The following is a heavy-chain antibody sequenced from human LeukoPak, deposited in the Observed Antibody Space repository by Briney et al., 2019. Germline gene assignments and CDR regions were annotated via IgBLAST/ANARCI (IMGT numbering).Heavy chain of an antibody. V-gene: IGHV3-21*01. J-gene: IGHJ4*02. CDR3: ARDHVGEMATADY. CDR2: ISSSSSYI. D-gene: IGHD5-24*01. CDR1: GFTFSSYA. Sequence: GGSLRLSCAASGFTFSSYAMSWVRQAPGKGLEWVSSISSSSSYIYYADSVKGRLTISRDNAKNSLYLQMNSLRAEDTAVYYCARDHVGEMATADYWGQGTLVTVSS.